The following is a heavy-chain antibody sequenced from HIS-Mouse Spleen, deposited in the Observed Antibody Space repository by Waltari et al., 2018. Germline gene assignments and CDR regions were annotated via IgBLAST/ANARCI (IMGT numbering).Heavy chain of an antibody. V-gene: IGHV4-39*07. CDR1: GGSISSSSYY. Sequence: QLQLQESGPGLVKPSETLSLTCTVSGGSISSSSYYWGWIRQPPGKGLEWIGSIYYRGSTHYTPSLKGRVSISVDTSKNQFSLKLSSVTAADTAVYYCAREIPYSSSWYDWYFDLWGRGTLVTVSS. CDR3: AREIPYSSSWYDWYFDL. CDR2: IYYRGST. D-gene: IGHD6-13*01. J-gene: IGHJ2*01.